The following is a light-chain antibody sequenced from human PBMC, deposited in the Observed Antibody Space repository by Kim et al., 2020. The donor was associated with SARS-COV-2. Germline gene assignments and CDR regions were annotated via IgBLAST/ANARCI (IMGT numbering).Light chain of an antibody. CDR1: SGINVVTYS. Sequence: QPVLPQPSSLSASPGASASLTRPLRSGINVVTYSMYWYQQKPGSPPQYLLSYKSDSDKQQRGSGVPSRFSGSTDASATAGILPISGLQSEDEADYYCLIWHNSAWVFDGGTQLTVL. J-gene: IGLJ3*02. CDR3: LIWHNSAWV. CDR2: YKSDSDK. V-gene: IGLV5-45*03.